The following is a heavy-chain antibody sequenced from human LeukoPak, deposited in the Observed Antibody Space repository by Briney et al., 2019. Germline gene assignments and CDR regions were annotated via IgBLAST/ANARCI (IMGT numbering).Heavy chain of an antibody. CDR3: ATLAPTRYSSGWYLSRFDC. V-gene: IGHV1-46*01. CDR1: GYTFTSYY. J-gene: IGHJ4*02. Sequence: ASVKVSCKASGYTFTSYYMHWVRQAPGQGPEWKGIINPSGGSTSYAQKFQGRVTMTRDMSTSTVYMELSSLRSEDTAMYYCATLAPTRYSSGWYLSRFDCWGQGTLVTVSS. D-gene: IGHD6-19*01. CDR2: INPSGGST.